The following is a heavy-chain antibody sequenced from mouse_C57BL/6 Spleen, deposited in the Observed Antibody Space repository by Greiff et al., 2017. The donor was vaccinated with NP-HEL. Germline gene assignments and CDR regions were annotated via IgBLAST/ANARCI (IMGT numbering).Heavy chain of an antibody. CDR3: ARGLGGRYFDV. V-gene: IGHV1-50*01. Sequence: VQLQQPGAELVKPGASVKLSCKASGYTFTSYWMQWVKQRPGQGLEWIGEIDPSDSYTNYNQKFKGKATLTVDTSSSTAYMQLSSLTSEDSAVYYCARGLGGRYFDVWGTGTTVTVSS. J-gene: IGHJ1*03. D-gene: IGHD1-1*01. CDR2: IDPSDSYT. CDR1: GYTFTSYW.